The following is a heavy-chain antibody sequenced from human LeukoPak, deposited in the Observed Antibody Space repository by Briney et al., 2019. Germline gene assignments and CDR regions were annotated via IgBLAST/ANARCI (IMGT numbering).Heavy chain of an antibody. CDR2: INHSGSP. CDR1: GGSFSGYS. V-gene: IGHV4-34*01. CDR3: ARGPRY. J-gene: IGHJ4*02. Sequence: SETLSLTCAVLGGSFSGYSWTWIRQPPGKGPEWIGEINHSGSPNYHPSLESRVTISVDMSKKQFSLSLSSVTAADTAVYYCARGPRYWGQGTLVTVSS.